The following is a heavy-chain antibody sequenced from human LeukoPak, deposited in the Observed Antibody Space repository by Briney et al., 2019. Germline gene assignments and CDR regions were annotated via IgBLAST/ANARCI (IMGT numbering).Heavy chain of an antibody. J-gene: IGHJ6*02. CDR1: GGSFSGYY. CDR3: ARGGEGSGPFYYYYYGMDV. V-gene: IGHV4-34*01. CDR2: INHSGST. Sequence: SDTLSLTCSVDGGSFSGYYWSSVRQPPGKGLEWIGGINHSGSTTYNPSLKSRVTISVDTSKNQFSLKLSSVTAADTAVYYCARGGEGSGPFYYYYYGMDVWGQGTTVTVSS. D-gene: IGHD3-10*01.